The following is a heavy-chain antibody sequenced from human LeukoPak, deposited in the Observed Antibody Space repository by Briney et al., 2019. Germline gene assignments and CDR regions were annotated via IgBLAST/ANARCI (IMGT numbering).Heavy chain of an antibody. V-gene: IGHV4-34*01. CDR2: INHSGST. J-gene: IGHJ6*03. Sequence: PLETLSLTCAVYGGSFSGYYWSWIRQPPGKGLEWIGEINHSGSTNYNPSLKSRVTISVDTSKNQFSLRLSSVTAADTAVYYCAASKKYGSGSYYVYYMDVWGKGTTVTISS. CDR1: GGSFSGYY. CDR3: AASKKYGSGSYYVYYMDV. D-gene: IGHD3-10*01.